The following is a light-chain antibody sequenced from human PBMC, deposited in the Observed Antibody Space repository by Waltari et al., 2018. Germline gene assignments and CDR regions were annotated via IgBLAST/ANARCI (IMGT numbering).Light chain of an antibody. J-gene: IGKJ4*01. CDR1: QSFSIY. V-gene: IGKV3-11*01. CDR3: QQRSTWPPS. Sequence: EIVLTQSPATLSLSPGERATLSCRASQSFSIYLAWYQQKPGQSPRLLIYDVYKRATGIPARISGSGSGTDFTLTISSLEPEDFAVYYCQQRSTWPPSFGGGTKVEIK. CDR2: DVY.